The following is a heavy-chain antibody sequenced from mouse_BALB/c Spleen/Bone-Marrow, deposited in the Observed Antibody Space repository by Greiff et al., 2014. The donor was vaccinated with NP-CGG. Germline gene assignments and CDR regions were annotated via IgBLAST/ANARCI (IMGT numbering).Heavy chain of an antibody. CDR1: GYTFTDYW. CDR3: ARSDYRYDPLAN. D-gene: IGHD2-14*01. Sequence: VKLVESGAELVMPGASVKMSCKASGYTFTDYWMHWVKQRPGQGLEWIGAIDTSDSYISYNQKFKGKATLTVDESSSTAYMQFSSLTSEDSAVNHCARSDYRYDPLANWGQGTLVTVSA. J-gene: IGHJ3*01. CDR2: IDTSDSYI. V-gene: IGHV1-69*01.